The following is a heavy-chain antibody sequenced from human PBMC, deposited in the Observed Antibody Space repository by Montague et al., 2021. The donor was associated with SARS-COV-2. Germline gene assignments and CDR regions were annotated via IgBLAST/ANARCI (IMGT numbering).Heavy chain of an antibody. V-gene: IGHV2-70*17. CDR2: IDWDDDK. Sequence: PALVKPTQTLTLTCAFSGFSLNTDGMCVSWIRRPPGKALEWLARIDWDDDKFYSTSLKTRLTISKDTSKNQVVLKVANMDPVDTATYYYARTTVTTTGSDNFDYWGRGTLVTVSS. CDR1: GFSLNTDGMC. J-gene: IGHJ4*02. D-gene: IGHD4-17*01. CDR3: ARTTVTTTGSDNFDY.